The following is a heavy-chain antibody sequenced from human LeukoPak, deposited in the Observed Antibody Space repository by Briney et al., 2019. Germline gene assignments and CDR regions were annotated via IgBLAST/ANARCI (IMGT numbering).Heavy chain of an antibody. D-gene: IGHD3-22*01. CDR2: INPNSGGT. CDR3: ARVSSITLIVVPDYFDY. Sequence: RASVKVSCKASGYTFTDYFMHWVRQAPGQGLEWLGWINPNSGGTNYAQKFHGRVTMTRDTSISTAYMELSRLKSDDTAVYYCARVSSITLIVVPDYFDYWGQGTLVTVSS. J-gene: IGHJ4*02. CDR1: GYTFTDYF. V-gene: IGHV1-2*02.